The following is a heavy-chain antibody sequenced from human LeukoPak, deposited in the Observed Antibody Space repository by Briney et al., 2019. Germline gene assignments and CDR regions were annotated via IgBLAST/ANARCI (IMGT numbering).Heavy chain of an antibody. CDR1: GVSITTHY. CDR2: VYNTGST. V-gene: IGHV4-4*07. D-gene: IGHD4-17*01. J-gene: IGHJ3*02. CDR3: ARDLLGDYGTFDI. Sequence: PSETLSLTCTVSGVSITTHYWSWIRQPAGRDVEWIGRVYNTGSTKYNPSLVSRVTMSVDTSSNRFSLRLRSVTAADTAVYYCARDLLGDYGTFDIWGQGAMVTVSS.